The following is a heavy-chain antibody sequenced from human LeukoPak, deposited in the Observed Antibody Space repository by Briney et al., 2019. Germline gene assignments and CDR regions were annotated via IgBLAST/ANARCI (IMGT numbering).Heavy chain of an antibody. Sequence: PGGSLRLSCAASGFTFSSYGMHWVRQAPGKGLEWVAFIRYDGSNKYYADSVKGRFTISRDKSKNTLYLQMNSLRAEDTAVYYCVGGYSSSWYGPGAFDIWGQGTMVTVSS. CDR2: IRYDGSNK. J-gene: IGHJ3*02. CDR3: VGGYSSSWYGPGAFDI. D-gene: IGHD6-13*01. V-gene: IGHV3-30*02. CDR1: GFTFSSYG.